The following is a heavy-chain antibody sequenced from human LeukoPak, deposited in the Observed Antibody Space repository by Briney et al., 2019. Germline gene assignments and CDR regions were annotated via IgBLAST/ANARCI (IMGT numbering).Heavy chain of an antibody. CDR1: GFTFSSYW. J-gene: IGHJ3*02. Sequence: PGGSLRLSCAASGFTFSSYWMHWVRQAPGKGLVWVSRINSDGSSTSYADSVKGRFTISRDNSRSTVYLQMNSLTTDDTAVYHCAKEYHRVHDAFDTWGHGTMVTVSS. D-gene: IGHD2-2*01. CDR3: AKEYHRVHDAFDT. V-gene: IGHV3-74*01. CDR2: INSDGSST.